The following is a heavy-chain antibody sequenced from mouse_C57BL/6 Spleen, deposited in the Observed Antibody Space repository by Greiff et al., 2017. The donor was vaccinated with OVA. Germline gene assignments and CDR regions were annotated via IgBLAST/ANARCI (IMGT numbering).Heavy chain of an antibody. CDR3: ARFYYGSSKGGYFDY. CDR1: GFTFTDYY. J-gene: IGHJ2*01. CDR2: IRNKANGYTT. Sequence: EVHLVESGGGLVQPGGSLSLSCAASGFTFTDYYMSWVRQPPGKALEWLGFIRNKANGYTTEYSASVKGRFTISRDNSQSILYLQMNALRAEDSATYYCARFYYGSSKGGYFDYWGQGTTLTVSS. V-gene: IGHV7-3*01. D-gene: IGHD1-1*01.